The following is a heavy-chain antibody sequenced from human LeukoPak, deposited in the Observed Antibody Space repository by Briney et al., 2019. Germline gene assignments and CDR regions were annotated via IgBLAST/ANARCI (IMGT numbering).Heavy chain of an antibody. CDR1: GFTFSSYA. J-gene: IGHJ4*02. V-gene: IGHV3-23*01. D-gene: IGHD3-9*01. CDR2: ISGSGGST. Sequence: GGSLRLSCAASGFTFSSYAMSWVRQAPGKGLEWVSAISGSGGSTYYADSVKGRFTISRDNSKNTLYLQMNSLRAEDTAVYYCAKARYDILTGGRLGGPPFFDYWGQGTLVTVSS. CDR3: AKARYDILTGGRLGGPPFFDY.